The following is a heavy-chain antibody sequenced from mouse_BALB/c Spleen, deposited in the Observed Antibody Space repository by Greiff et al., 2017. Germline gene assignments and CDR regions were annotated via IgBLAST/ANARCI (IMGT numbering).Heavy chain of an antibody. J-gene: IGHJ1*01. V-gene: IGHV2-6-7*01. D-gene: IGHD1-1*01. CDR1: GFSLTGYG. CDR3: ARDRGIYYYGSSYWYFDV. Sequence: VKLVESGPGLVAPSQSLSITCTVSGFSLTGYGVNWVRQPPGKGLEWLGMIWGDGSTDYNSALKSRLSISKDNSKSQVFLKMNSLQTDDTARYYCARDRGIYYYGSSYWYFDVWGAGTTVTVSS. CDR2: IWGDGST.